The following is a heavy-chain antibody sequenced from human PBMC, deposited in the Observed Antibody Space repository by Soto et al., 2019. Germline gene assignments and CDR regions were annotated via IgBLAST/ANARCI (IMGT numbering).Heavy chain of an antibody. Sequence: SVKVSCKASGGTFSSYAISWVRQAPGQGPEWMGGIIPIFGTANYAQKFQGRVTITADESTSTAYMELSSLRSEDTAVYYCARWDSSSWYHDYYYYYGMDVWGQGTTVTVSS. D-gene: IGHD6-13*01. CDR1: GGTFSSYA. CDR2: IIPIFGTA. J-gene: IGHJ6*02. CDR3: ARWDSSSWYHDYYYYYGMDV. V-gene: IGHV1-69*13.